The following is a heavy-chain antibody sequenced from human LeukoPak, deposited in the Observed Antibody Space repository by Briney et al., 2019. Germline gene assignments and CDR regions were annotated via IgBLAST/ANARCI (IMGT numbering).Heavy chain of an antibody. CDR3: ARHRRIAAAWDFDL. D-gene: IGHD6-13*01. Sequence: SDTLSLTCTLSGRSISISTYYAGSVRQPPGKWLGWIGSIYYSGRTYYTPSLKSRVTISVDKSKNQFSLKLSSATAAATDVYYCARHRRIAAAWDFDLWGRGTLVTVSS. CDR1: GRSISISTYY. V-gene: IGHV4-39*01. CDR2: IYYSGRT. J-gene: IGHJ2*01.